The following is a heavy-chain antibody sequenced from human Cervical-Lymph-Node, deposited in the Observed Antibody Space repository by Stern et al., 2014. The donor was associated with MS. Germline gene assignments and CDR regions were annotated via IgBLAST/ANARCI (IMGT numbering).Heavy chain of an antibody. CDR3: AREGGEATISY. J-gene: IGHJ4*02. CDR1: GGSISSSNW. D-gene: IGHD5-12*01. V-gene: IGHV4-4*02. CDR2: IYHSGST. Sequence: QVQLQESGPGLVKPSGTVSLTCAVSGGSISSSNWWSWVRQPPGKGLEWIGEIYHSGSTTYNQSLKSRVPIYEDKSKNTFSLQLSSVTAADTAVYYCAREGGEATISYWGQGTLVTVSS.